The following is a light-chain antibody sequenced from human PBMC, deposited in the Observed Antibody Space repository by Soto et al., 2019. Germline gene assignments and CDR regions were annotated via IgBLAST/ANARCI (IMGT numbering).Light chain of an antibody. CDR3: QQYNSFPYT. Sequence: DIQMTQSPSTLSASVGDRVTITCRASQSISNWLAWYQQKPGTAPTVLIYKASSLEGGVPSRSCGSGSGTEFALTLSSLEPDDFATYHYQQYNSFPYTFDQGTKQAIK. CDR2: KAS. V-gene: IGKV1-5*03. J-gene: IGKJ2*01. CDR1: QSISNW.